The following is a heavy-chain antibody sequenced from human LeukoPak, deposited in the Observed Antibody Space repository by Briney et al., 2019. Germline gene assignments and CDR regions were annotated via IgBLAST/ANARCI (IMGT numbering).Heavy chain of an antibody. CDR2: IYTSGST. Sequence: SETLSLTCTVSGGSFSSYYWSWIRQPAGKGLEWIGRIYTSGSTNYNPSLKSRVTMSVDTSKNQFSLKLSSVTAADTAVYYCAREPRIVVVPAAIPHHWFDPWGQGTLVTVSS. V-gene: IGHV4-4*07. J-gene: IGHJ5*02. CDR3: AREPRIVVVPAAIPHHWFDP. D-gene: IGHD2-2*02. CDR1: GGSFSSYY.